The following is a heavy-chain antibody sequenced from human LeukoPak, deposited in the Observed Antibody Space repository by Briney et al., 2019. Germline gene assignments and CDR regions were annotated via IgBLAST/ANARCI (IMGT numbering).Heavy chain of an antibody. CDR3: AGGIAAAGSETFDY. D-gene: IGHD6-13*01. Sequence: SETLSLTCTVSGGSISSSSYYWAWLRQPPGKGLEWIGNIYFSGNTYYNPSLQSRVTMSVDTSKNQFSLKLNSVTAADTAVYYCAGGIAAAGSETFDYWGQGTLVTVSS. J-gene: IGHJ4*02. CDR1: GGSISSSSYY. V-gene: IGHV4-39*07. CDR2: IYFSGNT.